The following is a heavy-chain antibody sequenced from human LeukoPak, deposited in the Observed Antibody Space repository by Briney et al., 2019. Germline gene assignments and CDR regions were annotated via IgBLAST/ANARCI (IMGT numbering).Heavy chain of an antibody. CDR1: GYTFTSYA. CDR3: ARERPVRVYALDAFDI. V-gene: IGHV7-4-1*02. Sequence: ASVKVSCKASGYTFTSYAMNWVRQAPGQGLEWMGWINTNTGNPTYAQGFTGRFVFSLDTSVSTAYLQISSLKAEDTAVYYCARERPVRVYALDAFDIWGQGTMVTVSS. J-gene: IGHJ3*02. CDR2: INTNTGNP. D-gene: IGHD2-8*01.